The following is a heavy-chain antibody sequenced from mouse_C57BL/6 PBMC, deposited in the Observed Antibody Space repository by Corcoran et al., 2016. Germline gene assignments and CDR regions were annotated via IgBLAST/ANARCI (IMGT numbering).Heavy chain of an antibody. CDR1: GYTFTSYG. D-gene: IGHD6-1*01. CDR3: ALCAGGFAY. V-gene: IGHV1-81*01. J-gene: IGHJ3*01. CDR2: IYPRSGNT. Sequence: QVQLQQSGAELARPGASVKLSCKASGYTFTSYGISWVKQRTGQGLEWIGEIYPRSGNTYYNEKFKGKATLTADKSSNTAYMELRSLTSEDSAVYFCALCAGGFAYWGQGTLVTVSA.